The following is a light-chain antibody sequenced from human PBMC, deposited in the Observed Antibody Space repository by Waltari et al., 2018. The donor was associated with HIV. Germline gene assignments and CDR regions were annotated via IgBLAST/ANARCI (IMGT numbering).Light chain of an antibody. Sequence: QSVLTQPPSASGTPRQRVTISCSGGSSNIGNNHVSWYQQFPGTAPKLLIYMNNQRPSGVPDRFSGSKSGTSASLVISGLRSEDEADYYCAAWDDSLSGVFGGGTKVTVL. CDR3: AAWDDSLSGV. V-gene: IGLV1-47*01. CDR2: MNN. CDR1: SSNIGNNH. J-gene: IGLJ2*01.